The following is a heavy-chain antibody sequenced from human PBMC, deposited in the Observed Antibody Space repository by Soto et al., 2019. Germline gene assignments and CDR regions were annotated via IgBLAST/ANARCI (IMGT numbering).Heavy chain of an antibody. CDR3: AREGGGYRFDY. CDR1: CTSFNPSY. CDR2: IFHSGHP. J-gene: IGHJ4*02. Sequence: PSETPSLTCSDYCTSFNPSYWSWSRQPPGKGLEWIGYIFHSGHPKYNPSLKSRVTMSVDTSKNQVSLKLTSVSAADTAVYYCAREGGGYRFDYWGQG. V-gene: IGHV4-59*01. D-gene: IGHD3-16*02.